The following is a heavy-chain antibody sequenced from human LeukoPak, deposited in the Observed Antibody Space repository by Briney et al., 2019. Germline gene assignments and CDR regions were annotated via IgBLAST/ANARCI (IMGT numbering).Heavy chain of an antibody. CDR2: IIPIFGTA. V-gene: IGHV1-69*13. J-gene: IGHJ5*02. D-gene: IGHD3-9*01. Sequence: SVKVSCKASGGTFSSYAISWVRQAPGQGLEWMGGIIPIFGTANYAQKFQGRVTITADESTSTAYMELSSLRYEDTAVYYCARLILTGYNNWFDPWGQGTLVTVSS. CDR1: GGTFSSYA. CDR3: ARLILTGYNNWFDP.